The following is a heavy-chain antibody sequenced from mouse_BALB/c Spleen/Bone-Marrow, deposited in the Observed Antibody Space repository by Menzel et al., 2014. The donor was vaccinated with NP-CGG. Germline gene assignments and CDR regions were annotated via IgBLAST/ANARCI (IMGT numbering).Heavy chain of an antibody. V-gene: IGHV1S81*02. CDR3: TRSGFYGYGTYFDV. CDR1: GYTFTNYY. D-gene: IGHD1-2*01. J-gene: IGHJ1*01. CDR2: INPSNGAT. Sequence: QVQLQQSGAELVKPGASVKLSCKVSGYTFTNYYVYWVKQRPGQGLEWIGEINPSNGATNFNEKFMIKATLTVDSSSSTAYMHLSSLTSEDSAVYYCTRSGFYGYGTYFDVWGAGTTATVSS.